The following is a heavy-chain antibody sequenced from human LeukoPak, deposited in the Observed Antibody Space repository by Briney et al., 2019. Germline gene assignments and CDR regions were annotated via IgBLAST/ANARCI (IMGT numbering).Heavy chain of an antibody. CDR3: ARGIESYGDYGY. CDR1: GGSISGSY. CDR2: MYNSGST. V-gene: IGHV4-59*01. J-gene: IGHJ4*02. D-gene: IGHD4-17*01. Sequence: PSETLSLTCTVSGGSISGSYWSWIRQPPRKGLEWIAYMYNSGSTNYNPSLKSRVTISIDTSKNQFSLKLSSLTAADTAIYYYARGIESYGDYGYWGQGILVTVSS.